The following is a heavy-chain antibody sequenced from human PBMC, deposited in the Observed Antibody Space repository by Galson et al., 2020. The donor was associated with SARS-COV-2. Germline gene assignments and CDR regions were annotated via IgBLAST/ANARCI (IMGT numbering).Heavy chain of an antibody. Sequence: SVKVSCKASGGTFSSYAISWVRQAPGQGLEWMGGIIPILGIANYAQKFQGRVTITADKSTSTAYMELSSLRSEDTAVYYCARESDKYSSSSGRPGFDYWGQGTLVTVSS. CDR2: IIPILGIA. V-gene: IGHV1-69*10. CDR3: ARESDKYSSSSGRPGFDY. D-gene: IGHD6-6*01. CDR1: GGTFSSYA. J-gene: IGHJ4*02.